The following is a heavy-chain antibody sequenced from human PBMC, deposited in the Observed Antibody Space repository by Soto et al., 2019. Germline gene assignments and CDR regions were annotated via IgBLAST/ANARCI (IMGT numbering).Heavy chain of an antibody. V-gene: IGHV1-18*01. D-gene: IGHD6-19*01. CDR2: ISAYNGNT. J-gene: IGHJ6*02. Sequence: ASVKVSCKASGYTFTSYGISWVRQAPGQGLEWMGWISAYNGNTNYAQKLQGRVTMTTDTSTGTAYMELRSLRSDDTAVYYCARGDPGYSSGWYNLGYYYYYGMDVWGQGTTVTVSS. CDR3: ARGDPGYSSGWYNLGYYYYYGMDV. CDR1: GYTFTSYG.